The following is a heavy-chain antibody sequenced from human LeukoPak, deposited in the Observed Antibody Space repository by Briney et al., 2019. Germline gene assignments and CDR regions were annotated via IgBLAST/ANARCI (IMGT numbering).Heavy chain of an antibody. J-gene: IGHJ3*02. Sequence: SQTLSLTCTVSGGSISSGDYYWSWIRQPPGNGLEWIGYIYYSGSTYYNPSLKSRVTISVDTSKNQFSLKLSSVTAADTAVYYCARSEWELGAFDIWGQGTMVTVSS. V-gene: IGHV4-30-4*08. CDR3: ARSEWELGAFDI. CDR2: IYYSGST. D-gene: IGHD1-26*01. CDR1: GGSISSGDYY.